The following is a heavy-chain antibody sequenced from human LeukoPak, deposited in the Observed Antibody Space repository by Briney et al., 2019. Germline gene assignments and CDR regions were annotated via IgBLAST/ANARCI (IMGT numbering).Heavy chain of an antibody. D-gene: IGHD3-9*01. Sequence: PGGSLILSCAASGFPFSSYEMNWVRQAPGKGLEWISYISSSGSTRYYADSVKGRFTISRDNAKNSLYLQMNSLRAEDTAVYYCARDRRDILTGYLDYWGQGTLVTVSS. CDR2: ISSSGSTR. J-gene: IGHJ4*02. V-gene: IGHV3-48*03. CDR3: ARDRRDILTGYLDY. CDR1: GFPFSSYE.